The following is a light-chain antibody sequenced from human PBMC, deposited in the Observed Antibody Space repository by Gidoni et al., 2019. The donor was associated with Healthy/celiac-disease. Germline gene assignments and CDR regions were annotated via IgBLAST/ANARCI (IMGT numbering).Light chain of an antibody. CDR2: DAS. Sequence: EIVLTQSPATLSLAPGGRATLSCRASQSVSSYLVWYQQKPGQSPRLLIYDASNRATGSPARLSGSGSGTDFSIPISSIEPKDVAVYYCQQRSSWPPITFGQGTRLEIK. J-gene: IGKJ5*01. CDR3: QQRSSWPPIT. CDR1: QSVSSY. V-gene: IGKV3-11*01.